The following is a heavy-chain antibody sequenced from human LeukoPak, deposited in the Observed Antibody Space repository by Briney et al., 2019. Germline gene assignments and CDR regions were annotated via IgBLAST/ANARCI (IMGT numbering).Heavy chain of an antibody. D-gene: IGHD6-19*01. CDR2: IIPIFGTA. CDR1: GGTFSSYA. J-gene: IGHJ4*02. V-gene: IGHV1-69*05. Sequence: SVKVSCKASGGTFSSYAISWVRQAPGQGLEWMGGIIPIFGTANYAQKFQGRVTMTRDTSISTAYMELSRLRSDDTAVYYCARDRGSGWYTDYWGQGTLVTVSS. CDR3: ARDRGSGWYTDY.